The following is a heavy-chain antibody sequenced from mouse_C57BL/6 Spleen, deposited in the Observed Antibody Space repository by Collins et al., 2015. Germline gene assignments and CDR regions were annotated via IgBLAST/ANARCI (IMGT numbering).Heavy chain of an antibody. CDR3: ARDLYPGGFAY. Sequence: EVQLVESGGGLVKPGGSLKLSCAAPGFTFSSYAMSWVRQTPEKRLEWVATISDGGSYTYYPDNVKGRFTISRDNAKNNLYLQMSHLKSEDTAMYYCARDLYPGGFAYWGQGTLVTVSA. J-gene: IGHJ3*01. D-gene: IGHD2-1*01. V-gene: IGHV5-4*01. CDR1: GFTFSSYA. CDR2: ISDGGSYT.